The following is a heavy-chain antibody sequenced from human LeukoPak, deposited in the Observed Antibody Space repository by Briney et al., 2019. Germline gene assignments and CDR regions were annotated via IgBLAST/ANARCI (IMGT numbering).Heavy chain of an antibody. CDR2: IYSGGST. CDR3: LRDRRDGYIA. Sequence: GGSLRPSCAASGFSVSGNYMSWVRQAPGKGLEWVSVIYSGGSTFYADSVKGRFTISRDNSNNILYLQMNSLRDEDTAIYYCLRDRRDGYIAWGQGTLVTVSS. CDR1: GFSVSGNY. J-gene: IGHJ5*02. V-gene: IGHV3-53*01. D-gene: IGHD5-24*01.